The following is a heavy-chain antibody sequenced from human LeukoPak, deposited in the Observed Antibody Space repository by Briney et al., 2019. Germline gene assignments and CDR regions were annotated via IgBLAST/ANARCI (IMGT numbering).Heavy chain of an antibody. J-gene: IGHJ4*02. CDR2: ISSSSSYI. CDR3: ARTRTAMIVVVMGDY. V-gene: IGHV3-21*01. D-gene: IGHD3-22*01. CDR1: GFTFSSYS. Sequence: PGGSLRLSCAASGFTFSSYSMNWVRQAPGKGLKWVSSISSSSSYIYYADSVKGRFTISRDNAKNSLYLQMNSLRAEDTSVYYCARTRTAMIVVVMGDYWGQGTLVTVSS.